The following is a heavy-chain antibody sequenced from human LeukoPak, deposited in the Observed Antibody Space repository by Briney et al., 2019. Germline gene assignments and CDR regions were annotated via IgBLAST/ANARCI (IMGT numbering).Heavy chain of an antibody. CDR3: ARAPRGVYDSSGYYTTPHDY. V-gene: IGHV4-61*01. CDR2: IYYSGST. D-gene: IGHD3-22*01. CDR1: GGSVSSGNYY. J-gene: IGHJ4*02. Sequence: SETLSLTCTVSGGSVSSGNYYWSWIRQPPGKGLEWIGYIYYSGSTNYSPSLKSRVTISVGTSKNQFSLKLSSVTAADTAVYYCARAPRGVYDSSGYYTTPHDYWGQGTLVTVSS.